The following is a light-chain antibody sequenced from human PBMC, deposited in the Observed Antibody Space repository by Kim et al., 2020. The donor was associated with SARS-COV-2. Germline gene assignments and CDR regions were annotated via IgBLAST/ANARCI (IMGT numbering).Light chain of an antibody. CDR3: QQYKSYSIT. Sequence: DIQMTQSPSTLSASVGDRVTITCRASQSISTWLAWYQQKPGKAPKLLMYKASTLEGGVPSRFSGSGSGTEFTLTISCLQPDDFATYYCQQYKSYSITFGQGTRLEIK. CDR2: KAS. CDR1: QSISTW. J-gene: IGKJ5*01. V-gene: IGKV1-5*03.